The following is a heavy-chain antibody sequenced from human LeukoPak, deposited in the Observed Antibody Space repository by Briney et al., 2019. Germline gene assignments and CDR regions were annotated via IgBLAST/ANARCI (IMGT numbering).Heavy chain of an antibody. CDR2: ISGSGGST. CDR1: GFTFSSYA. J-gene: IGHJ4*02. CDR3: EKANLVRGVTWNFDN. D-gene: IGHD3-10*01. Sequence: GGSLRLSCAASGFTFSSYAMSWVRQAPGKGLEWVSAISGSGGSTYYADSVKGRFTISRDNSKNTLYLQMSSLRAEDRAVYYCEKANLVRGVTWNFDNGAKETLATVSS. V-gene: IGHV3-23*01.